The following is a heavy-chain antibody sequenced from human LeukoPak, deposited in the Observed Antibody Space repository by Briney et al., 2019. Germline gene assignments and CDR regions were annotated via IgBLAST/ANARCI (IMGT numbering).Heavy chain of an antibody. V-gene: IGHV1-18*01. CDR2: ISAYNGNT. Sequence: ASVKVSCKASGYTFTSYGISWVRQAAGHGLEWMGWISAYNGNTKYAQNLQGRVTMTTDTSTSTAYMELRSLRSDDTAVYYCARSGIVGATTRTYYFDYWGQGTLVTVSS. D-gene: IGHD1-26*01. J-gene: IGHJ4*02. CDR1: GYTFTSYG. CDR3: ARSGIVGATTRTYYFDY.